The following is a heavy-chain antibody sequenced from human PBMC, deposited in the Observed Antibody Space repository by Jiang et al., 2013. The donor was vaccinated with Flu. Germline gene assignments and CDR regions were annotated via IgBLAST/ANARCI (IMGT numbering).Heavy chain of an antibody. Sequence: CAVSGGSISFHYWSWIRQPAGKGLEWIGRIHTSGGTNYNPSLKRRVTMSLDASKKQFSLKLSSVTAADTAMYYCARDPKYYDVLTGYSFGMDVWGQGTTVTVSS. V-gene: IGHV4-4*07. CDR1: GGSISFHY. CDR3: ARDPKYYDVLTGYSFGMDV. D-gene: IGHD3-9*01. CDR2: IHTSGGT. J-gene: IGHJ6*02.